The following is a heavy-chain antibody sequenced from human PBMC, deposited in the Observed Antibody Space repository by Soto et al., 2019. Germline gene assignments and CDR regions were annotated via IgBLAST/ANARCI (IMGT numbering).Heavy chain of an antibody. D-gene: IGHD2-15*01. CDR3: AREVTGYCSGGSCLDYYGMDV. V-gene: IGHV1-69*01. Sequence: QVQLVQSGAEVKKPGSSVKVSCKASGGTFSSYAISWVRQAPGQGLEWMGGIIPIFGTANYAQKFRGRVTITAGGSTSTAYMELSSLRSEDTAVYYCAREVTGYCSGGSCLDYYGMDVWGQGTTVTVSS. J-gene: IGHJ6*02. CDR1: GGTFSSYA. CDR2: IIPIFGTA.